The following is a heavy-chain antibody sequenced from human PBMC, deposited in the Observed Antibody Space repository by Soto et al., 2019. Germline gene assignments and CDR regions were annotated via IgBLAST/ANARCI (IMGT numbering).Heavy chain of an antibody. CDR1: GFTFTDYS. D-gene: IGHD4-17*01. Sequence: EVQLVESGGGLVQPGGSLRLSCGGSGFTFTDYSMLWVRQAPGKGLEWVSYISSTSNIAFYVDSVEGRFTTSRDNAKNSLYLQMNSLRDEDTAVYYCASCYGDYEFPCEYWGQGTLVTVSS. J-gene: IGHJ4*02. CDR2: ISSTSNIA. CDR3: ASCYGDYEFPCEY. V-gene: IGHV3-48*02.